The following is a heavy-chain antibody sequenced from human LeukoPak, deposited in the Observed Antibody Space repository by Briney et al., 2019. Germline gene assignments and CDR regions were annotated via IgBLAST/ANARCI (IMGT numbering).Heavy chain of an antibody. V-gene: IGHV4-4*07. CDR3: ARGPTHYYDSSGYSY. CDR1: GGSISSYY. CDR2: IYTSGST. J-gene: IGHJ4*02. Sequence: SETLSLTCTVSGGSISSYYWSWIRQPAGKGLEWLGRIYTSGSTNYNPSLKSRVTMSVDTSKNQFSLKLSSVTAADTAVYYCARGPTHYYDSSGYSYWGQGTLVTVSS. D-gene: IGHD3-22*01.